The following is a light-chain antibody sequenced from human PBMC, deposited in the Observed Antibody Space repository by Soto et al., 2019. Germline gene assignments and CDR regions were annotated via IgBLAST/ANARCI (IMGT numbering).Light chain of an antibody. CDR3: QQYGSLSWT. CDR1: QNVDSNY. Sequence: EIVLTQYPGTLSLSPGERATLSCRASQNVDSNYLAWYQQKPGQAPRIIIFAASGRATGIPDRFSGSGSGTDFTLTISRLEPEDFAVYYCQQYGSLSWTFGQGTKVDI. CDR2: AAS. V-gene: IGKV3-20*01. J-gene: IGKJ1*01.